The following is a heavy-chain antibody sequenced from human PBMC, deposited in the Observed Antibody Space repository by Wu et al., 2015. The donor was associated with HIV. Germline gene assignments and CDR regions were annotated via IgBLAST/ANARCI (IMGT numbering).Heavy chain of an antibody. Sequence: QVQLVQSGAEVKKPGSSVKVSCKASGGTFSSYAISWVRQAPGQGLEWMGGIIPIFGTANYAQKFQGRVTITTDESTSTAYMELSSLRSEDTAVYYCARARGPFGGVIVTRYYFDYWGQGTLVTGLL. D-gene: IGHD3-16*02. CDR2: IIPIFGTA. V-gene: IGHV1-69*05. J-gene: IGHJ4*02. CDR1: GGTFSSYA. CDR3: ARARGPFGGVIVTRYYFDY.